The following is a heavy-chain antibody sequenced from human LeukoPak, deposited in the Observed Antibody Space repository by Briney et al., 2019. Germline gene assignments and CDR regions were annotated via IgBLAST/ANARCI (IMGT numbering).Heavy chain of an antibody. V-gene: IGHV3-23*01. Sequence: GGSLRLSCAASGFTFSSYAMSWVRQAPGKGLEWVSAISGSGGNTYYADSVEGRFTISRDNSKNTLYLQMDRMRVEDSAVYYCVRDGDIVVVITFDYWGQGNLVTVSS. CDR3: VRDGDIVVVITFDY. J-gene: IGHJ4*02. CDR1: GFTFSSYA. CDR2: ISGSGGNT. D-gene: IGHD3-22*01.